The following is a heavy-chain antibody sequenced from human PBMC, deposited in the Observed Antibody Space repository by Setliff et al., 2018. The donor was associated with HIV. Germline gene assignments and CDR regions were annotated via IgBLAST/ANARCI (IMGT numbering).Heavy chain of an antibody. V-gene: IGHV3-48*04. Sequence: GGSLRLSCAASGFPFTSFSINWIRQAPGKGLEWVSYISSGGTILHYADSVKGRFTISRDNAKNSLYLQMNSLRAEDTAVYYCARDSRPRSGFWVSDYYYYMDVWGKGTTVTVSS. CDR1: GFPFTSFS. CDR2: ISSGGTIL. CDR3: ARDSRPRSGFWVSDYYYYMDV. D-gene: IGHD3-3*01. J-gene: IGHJ6*03.